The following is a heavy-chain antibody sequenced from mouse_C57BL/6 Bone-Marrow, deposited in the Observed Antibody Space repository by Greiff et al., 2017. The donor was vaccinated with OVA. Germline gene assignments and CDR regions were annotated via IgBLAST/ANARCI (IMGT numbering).Heavy chain of an antibody. CDR2: IDPEDGDT. Sequence: VHVKQSGAELVRPGASVKLSCTASGFNIKDYYMHWVKQRPEQGLEWIGRIDPEDGDTEYAPKFQGKATMTADTSSNTAYLQRSSLTSEDTAVYYFTTRGLRRWDWSQGTTLTVSA. CDR1: GFNIKDYY. CDR3: TTRGLRRWD. V-gene: IGHV14-1*01. D-gene: IGHD2-4*01. J-gene: IGHJ2*01.